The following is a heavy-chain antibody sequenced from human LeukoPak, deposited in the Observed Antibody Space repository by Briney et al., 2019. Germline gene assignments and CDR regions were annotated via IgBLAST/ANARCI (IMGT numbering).Heavy chain of an antibody. D-gene: IGHD2-15*01. V-gene: IGHV3-48*01. CDR1: GFTFSSYS. CDR3: ARGYSRAAFDI. Sequence: GGSLRLSCAASGFTFSSYSMNWVRQAPGKGLEWVSFISSTGGTIYYADSVKGRFTVSRDNGKYSLLLQMNSLRAEDTALYYCARGYSRAAFDIWGQGTVVAVSS. CDR2: ISSTGGTI. J-gene: IGHJ3*02.